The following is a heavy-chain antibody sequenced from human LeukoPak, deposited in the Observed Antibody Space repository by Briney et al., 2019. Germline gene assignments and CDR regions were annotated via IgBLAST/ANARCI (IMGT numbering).Heavy chain of an antibody. Sequence: GRSLRLSCAASGFTFDDYAMHWVRQAPGKGLEWVSGISWNSGSIGYADSVKGRFTISRDNAKNSLYLQMNSLRAEDTALYYCAKDIATGNRLYYFGYWGQGTLVTVSS. V-gene: IGHV3-9*01. CDR3: AKDIATGNRLYYFGY. CDR2: ISWNSGSI. J-gene: IGHJ4*02. CDR1: GFTFDDYA. D-gene: IGHD1-14*01.